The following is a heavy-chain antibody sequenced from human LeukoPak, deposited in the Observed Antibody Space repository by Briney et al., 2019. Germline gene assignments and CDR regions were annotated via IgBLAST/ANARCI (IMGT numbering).Heavy chain of an antibody. CDR3: ARDPSNRDRYFDL. CDR2: ISSSGTIK. Sequence: GGSLRLSCAASGFTFSSYEMNWVRQAPGKGLEWVSYISSSGTIKYYADSVKGRFTISRDNAKNSLYLQMDSLRAEDTAVYYCARDPSNRDRYFDLWGRGTLTVSS. CDR1: GFTFSSYE. J-gene: IGHJ2*01. V-gene: IGHV3-48*03. D-gene: IGHD5-24*01.